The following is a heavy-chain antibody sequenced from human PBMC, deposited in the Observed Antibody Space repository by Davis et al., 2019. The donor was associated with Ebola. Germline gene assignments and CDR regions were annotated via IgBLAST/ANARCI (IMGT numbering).Heavy chain of an antibody. Sequence: MPSETLSLTCAVYGGSFSGYYWSWIRQPPGKGLEWIGEINHSGSTYYNPSLKSRVTISVDTSKNQFSLKLSSVTAADTAVYYCARDNVLRFLEWLPLDYWGQGTLVTVSS. CDR2: INHSGST. J-gene: IGHJ4*02. D-gene: IGHD3-3*01. CDR3: ARDNVLRFLEWLPLDY. V-gene: IGHV4-34*01. CDR1: GGSFSGYY.